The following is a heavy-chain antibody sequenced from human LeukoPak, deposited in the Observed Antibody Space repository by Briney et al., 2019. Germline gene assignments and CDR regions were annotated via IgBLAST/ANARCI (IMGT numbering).Heavy chain of an antibody. D-gene: IGHD2-2*03. J-gene: IGHJ1*01. CDR1: GYTFTGYY. Sequence: ASVKVSCKASGYTFTGYYMHWVRQAPGQGLEWMGWINTNSGGTNYGQKFQGRVTMTRDTSISTADMELSRLRSDGTAVYYCARYSVGILVVPTAIEYFQHWGQGTLVSVSS. CDR2: INTNSGGT. CDR3: ARYSVGILVVPTAIEYFQH. V-gene: IGHV1-2*02.